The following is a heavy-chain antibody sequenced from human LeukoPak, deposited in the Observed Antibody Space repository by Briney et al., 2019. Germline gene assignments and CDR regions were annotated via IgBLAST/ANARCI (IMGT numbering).Heavy chain of an antibody. Sequence: PGGSLRLSCTASGFTFGDYAMSWVRQAPGKGLEWVGFTRSKAYGGTTEYAASVKGRFTISRDDSKSIAYLQMNSLKTEDTAVYYCTRDTWDYYDSSGKFDYWGQGTLVTVSS. CDR2: TRSKAYGGTT. CDR1: GFTFGDYA. CDR3: TRDTWDYYDSSGKFDY. D-gene: IGHD3-22*01. J-gene: IGHJ4*02. V-gene: IGHV3-49*04.